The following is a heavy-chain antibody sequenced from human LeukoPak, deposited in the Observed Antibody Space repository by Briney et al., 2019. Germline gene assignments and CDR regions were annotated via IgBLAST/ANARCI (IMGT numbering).Heavy chain of an antibody. V-gene: IGHV3-30*18. D-gene: IGHD3-10*01. CDR2: ISYDGSNK. Sequence: GGSLRLSCAASGFTFSSYGMHWVRQAPGKGLEWAAVISYDGSNKYYADSVKGRFTISRDNSKNTLYLQMNSLRAEDTAVYYCAKDWSYGSGSYPQIDYWGQGTLVTVSS. J-gene: IGHJ4*02. CDR1: GFTFSSYG. CDR3: AKDWSYGSGSYPQIDY.